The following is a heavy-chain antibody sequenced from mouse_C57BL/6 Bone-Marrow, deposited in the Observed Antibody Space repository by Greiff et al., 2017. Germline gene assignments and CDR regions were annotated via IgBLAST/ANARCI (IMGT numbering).Heavy chain of an antibody. V-gene: IGHV1-64*01. D-gene: IGHD1-1*02. CDR3: ASVPFGGYPYYYAMDY. CDR1: GYTFTSYW. J-gene: IGHJ4*01. Sequence: QVQLQQPGAELVKPGASVKLSCKASGYTFTSYWMHWVKQRPGQGLEWIGMIHPNSGSTNYNEKFKSKATLTVDKSSSTAYMQLSSLTSEDAAVYYCASVPFGGYPYYYAMDYWGQGTSVTVSS. CDR2: IHPNSGST.